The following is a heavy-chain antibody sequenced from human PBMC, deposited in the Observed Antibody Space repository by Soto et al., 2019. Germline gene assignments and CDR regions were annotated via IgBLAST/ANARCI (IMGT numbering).Heavy chain of an antibody. CDR1: GGSFSGYY. CDR3: ARGLLHWSFDL. Sequence: QVQLQQWGAGLLKPSETLSLTCAVYGGSFSGYYWSWIRQPPGKGLEWIGEINHSGSTNYNPSLKRRVTISVDTSKNQFSLKLSSVTAADTAVYSCARGLLHWSFDLWGRGTLVTVSS. CDR2: INHSGST. J-gene: IGHJ2*01. D-gene: IGHD2-15*01. V-gene: IGHV4-34*01.